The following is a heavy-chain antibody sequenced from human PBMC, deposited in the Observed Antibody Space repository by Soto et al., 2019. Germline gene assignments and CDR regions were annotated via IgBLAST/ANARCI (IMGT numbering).Heavy chain of an antibody. D-gene: IGHD6-19*01. Sequence: QVQLVESGGGVVQPGRSLRLSCAASGFTFSSYGMHWVRQAPGKGLEWVAVISYDGSNKYYADSVKGRFTISRDNSKNALYLQMNSLRAEDTAVYYCAKDGAVAGNYYFDYWGQGTLVTVSS. CDR1: GFTFSSYG. V-gene: IGHV3-30*18. CDR3: AKDGAVAGNYYFDY. CDR2: ISYDGSNK. J-gene: IGHJ4*02.